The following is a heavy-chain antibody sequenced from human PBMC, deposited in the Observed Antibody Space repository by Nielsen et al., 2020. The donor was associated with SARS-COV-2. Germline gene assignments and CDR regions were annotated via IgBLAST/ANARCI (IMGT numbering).Heavy chain of an antibody. CDR3: AKDARGYYGFDFVFES. CDR2: ILDDGSNA. J-gene: IGHJ4*02. D-gene: IGHD5-12*01. Sequence: GEPLKISCAASGFIFSKYGMHWVRQAPGKGLEWVAAILDDGSNAYSGDSVKGRFTVSRDNSKNTVSLQMTDLRTEDTAVYFCAKDARGYYGFDFVFESWGQGSLVTVSS. CDR1: GFIFSKYG. V-gene: IGHV3-30-3*01.